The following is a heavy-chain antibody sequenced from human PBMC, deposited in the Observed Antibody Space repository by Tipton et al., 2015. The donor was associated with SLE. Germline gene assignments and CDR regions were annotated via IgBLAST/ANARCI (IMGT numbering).Heavy chain of an antibody. CDR3: ASSHSSSRNKADY. Sequence: TLSLTCTVSGGSISSYYWGWIRQPPGKGLEWIGSIYRSGSTYYNPSLKSRVTISVDTSKNQFSLKLGSVTAADTAVYYCASSHSSSRNKADYWGQGTLVTVSS. D-gene: IGHD6-13*01. J-gene: IGHJ4*02. V-gene: IGHV4-38-2*02. CDR1: GGSISSYY. CDR2: IYRSGST.